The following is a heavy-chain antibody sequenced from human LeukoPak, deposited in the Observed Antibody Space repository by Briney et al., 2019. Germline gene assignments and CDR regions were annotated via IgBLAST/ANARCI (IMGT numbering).Heavy chain of an antibody. CDR3: ARGVGGSGSYFLTFDY. CDR1: GYTFTSYS. CDR2: ISAYNGNT. D-gene: IGHD1-26*01. Sequence: GASVKVSFKASGYTFTSYSSNWVRQAPGQGLEWMGWISAYNGNTKYAQKVQGRVTMTTDTSTSTAYMELRSLRSDDTAVYYCARGVGGSGSYFLTFDYWGQGTLVTVSS. J-gene: IGHJ4*02. V-gene: IGHV1-18*01.